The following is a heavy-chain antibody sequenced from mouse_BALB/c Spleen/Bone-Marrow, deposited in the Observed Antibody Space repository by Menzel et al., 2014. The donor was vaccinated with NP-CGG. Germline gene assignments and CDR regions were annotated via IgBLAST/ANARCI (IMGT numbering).Heavy chain of an antibody. CDR1: GFTFSDAW. D-gene: IGHD2-1*01. V-gene: IGHV6-6*01. Sequence: EVKVEEQGGGLGKRGVEMNLTCAASGFTFSDAWMDWVRQSPEKGLEWVAEIRSNRKNQATYSAESVKGRFTISRDDSKSSVYLQMNSLRAEDTGSLYGTRYGNYGYFDVWGAGSTVTVSS. CDR3: TRYGNYGYFDV. CDR2: IRSNRKNQAT. J-gene: IGHJ1*01.